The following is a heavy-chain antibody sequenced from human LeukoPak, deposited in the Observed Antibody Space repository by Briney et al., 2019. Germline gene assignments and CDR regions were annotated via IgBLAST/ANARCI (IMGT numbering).Heavy chain of an antibody. CDR3: ARGVYGDYLEYFQH. D-gene: IGHD4-17*01. J-gene: IGHJ1*01. V-gene: IGHV1-69*05. Sequence: SVKVSYKASQGLVSSYAISWVRQAPGQGLEWMGGIIPIFGTANYAQKFQGRVTITTDESTSTAYMELSSLRSEDTAVYYCARGVYGDYLEYFQHWGQGTLVTVSS. CDR2: IIPIFGTA. CDR1: QGLVSSYA.